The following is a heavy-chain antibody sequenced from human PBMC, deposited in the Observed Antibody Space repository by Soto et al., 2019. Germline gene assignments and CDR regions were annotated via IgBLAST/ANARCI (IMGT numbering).Heavy chain of an antibody. CDR1: GFPFSNYG. D-gene: IGHD6-19*01. J-gene: IGHJ4*02. V-gene: IGHV3-30*03. Sequence: QVQLVESGGGVVQPGRSLRLSCEASGFPFSNYGMHWVRQAPGKGLEWVAVISYDGSIKHYADSVRGRFTVSRDNSKNTLYLEMNSLRAEDTALDYCAIPGRGWLYYSKSWCQGTLVTVSS. CDR3: AIPGRGWLYYSKS. CDR2: ISYDGSIK.